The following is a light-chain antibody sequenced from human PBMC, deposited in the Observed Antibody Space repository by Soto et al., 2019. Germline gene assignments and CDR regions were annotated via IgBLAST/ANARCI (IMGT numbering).Light chain of an antibody. V-gene: IGKV1-5*01. CDR3: QQYTSYSRA. Sequence: IQMSQSPATLSASIGDRVTITCRACQSISHFLAWYQHKPGKVPKLLIYDASNLGSGVPSRFSGSGSGTDFTLTISGLQPDDFTTYYCQQYTSYSRAFGQGTKVDIK. J-gene: IGKJ1*01. CDR1: QSISHF. CDR2: DAS.